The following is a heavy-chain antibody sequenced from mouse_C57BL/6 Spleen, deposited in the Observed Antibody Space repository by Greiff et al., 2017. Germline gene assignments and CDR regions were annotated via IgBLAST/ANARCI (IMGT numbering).Heavy chain of an antibody. CDR2: IDPSDSYT. CDR1: GYTFTSYW. Sequence: QVQLKQPGAELVMPGASVKLSCKASGYTFTSYWMHWVKQRPGQGLEWIGEIDPSDSYTNYNQKFKGESTLTVDKSSSTAYMQLSSLTSADSAVYYCARGYGSSRSYWYFEVWGTGTTVTVSS. CDR3: ARGYGSSRSYWYFEV. V-gene: IGHV1-69*01. J-gene: IGHJ1*03. D-gene: IGHD1-1*01.